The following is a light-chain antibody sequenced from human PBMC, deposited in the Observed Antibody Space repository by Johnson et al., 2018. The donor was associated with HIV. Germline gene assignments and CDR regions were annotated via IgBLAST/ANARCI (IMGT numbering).Light chain of an antibody. V-gene: IGLV1-51*01. CDR3: GTWDTSLSGGV. CDR2: DYD. Sequence: QSILTQPPSVSAAPGQKVTISCSGRSSNIGKNYVSWYQLLPGTAPKLLIYDYDKRPSGIPDRFSGSKSGTSATLGITGLQTGDEADYYCGTWDTSLSGGVFETGTKVTVL. J-gene: IGLJ1*01. CDR1: SSNIGKNY.